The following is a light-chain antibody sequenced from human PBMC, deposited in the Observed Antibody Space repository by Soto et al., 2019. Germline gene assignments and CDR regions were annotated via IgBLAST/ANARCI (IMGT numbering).Light chain of an antibody. J-gene: IGKJ1*01. CDR1: QSVTSNF. V-gene: IGKV3-20*01. Sequence: EIVLTQSPGTLSLSPGERATLSCRASQSVTSNFLAWYQQKPGQTPRLLNYGASSRATGIPDRFRGSGSGADFTLTITRLEPEDFAVYYCQEYGNSRWTFGQGTKVDIK. CDR2: GAS. CDR3: QEYGNSRWT.